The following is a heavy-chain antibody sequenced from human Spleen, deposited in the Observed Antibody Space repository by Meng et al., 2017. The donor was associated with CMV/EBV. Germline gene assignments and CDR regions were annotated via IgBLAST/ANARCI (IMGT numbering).Heavy chain of an antibody. J-gene: IGHJ6*02. Sequence: GESLKISCTASGFTFSNYDINWVRQAPGKGLEWVSSISSSGSNIYYADSVKGRFTISRDNAKNSLYLQMNSLRAEDTAVYYCAAHCSSISCYYYYYYGMDVWGQGTTVTVSS. CDR2: ISSSGSNI. V-gene: IGHV3-21*01. CDR1: GFTFSNYD. CDR3: AAHCSSISCYYYYYYGMDV. D-gene: IGHD2-2*01.